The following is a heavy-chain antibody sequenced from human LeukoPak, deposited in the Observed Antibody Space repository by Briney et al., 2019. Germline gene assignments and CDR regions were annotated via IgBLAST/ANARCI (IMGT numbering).Heavy chain of an antibody. CDR2: IIPIFGTA. Sequence: SVKVSCKASGGTFSSYAISWVRRAPGQGLEWMGRIIPIFGTANYAQKFQGRVTITTDESTSTAYMELSSLRFEDTAVYYCARAVTGTGYFDYWGQGTLVTVSS. CDR1: GGTFSSYA. CDR3: ARAVTGTGYFDY. J-gene: IGHJ4*02. V-gene: IGHV1-69*05. D-gene: IGHD1-20*01.